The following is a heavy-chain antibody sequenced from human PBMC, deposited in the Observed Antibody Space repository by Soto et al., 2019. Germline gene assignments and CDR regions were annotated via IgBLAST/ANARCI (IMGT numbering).Heavy chain of an antibody. CDR1: GGSISSYY. V-gene: IGHV4-59*01. CDR2: IYYSGST. J-gene: IGHJ4*02. Sequence: SETLSLTCTISGGSISSYYWSWLRQPPGKGLEWIGYIYYSGSTNYNPSLKSRVSISVDTSKNQFSLKLSSVTAADTAVYYCARSPNLYSHFDYWGQGTLVTVS. D-gene: IGHD5-18*01. CDR3: ARSPNLYSHFDY.